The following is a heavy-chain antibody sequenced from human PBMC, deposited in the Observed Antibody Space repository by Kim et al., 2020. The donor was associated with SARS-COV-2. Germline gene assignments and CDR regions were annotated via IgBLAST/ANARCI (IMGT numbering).Heavy chain of an antibody. J-gene: IGHJ3*02. Sequence: GGSLRLSCAASGFTFSSYGMHWVRQAPGKGLEWVAVISYDGSNKYYADSVKGQFTISRDNSKNTLYLQMNSLRAEDTAVYYCATFTFYYYGANDAFDIWGQGTMVTVSS. CDR1: GFTFSSYG. V-gene: IGHV3-30*03. CDR3: ATFTFYYYGANDAFDI. CDR2: ISYDGSNK. D-gene: IGHD3-10*01.